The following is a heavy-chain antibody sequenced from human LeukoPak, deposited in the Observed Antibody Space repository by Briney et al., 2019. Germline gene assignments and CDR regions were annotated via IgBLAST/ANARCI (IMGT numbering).Heavy chain of an antibody. CDR1: GFTFSSYG. Sequence: GGSLRLSCAASGFTFSSYGMHWARQAPGKGLEWVAVIWYDENNKYYADSVKGRFTISRDNSKNTLYLQMNSLRAEDTAVYYCARDRQGTPGTFDIWGQGTMVTVSP. CDR3: ARDRQGTPGTFDI. CDR2: IWYDENNK. D-gene: IGHD1-1*01. V-gene: IGHV3-33*01. J-gene: IGHJ3*02.